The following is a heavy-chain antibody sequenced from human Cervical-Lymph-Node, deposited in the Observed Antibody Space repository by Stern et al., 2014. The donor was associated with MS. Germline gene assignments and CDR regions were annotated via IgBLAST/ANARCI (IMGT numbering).Heavy chain of an antibody. CDR1: RLNFSSYG. J-gene: IGHJ4*02. D-gene: IGHD3-9*01. V-gene: IGHV3-33*01. CDR3: VRDVRMTGVPYS. Sequence: DQLVESGGGVVQPGRSLRLSCAASRLNFSSYGMHWVRQAPGKGLEGVSVIWPDGSKTYYADSVRGRFTISRNNSNNTLYLQMDSLRVEDTALYYCVRDVRMTGVPYSWGRGTLVTVSS. CDR2: IWPDGSKT.